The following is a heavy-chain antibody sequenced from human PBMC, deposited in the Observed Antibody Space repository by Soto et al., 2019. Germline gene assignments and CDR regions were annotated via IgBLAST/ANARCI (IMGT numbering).Heavy chain of an antibody. J-gene: IGHJ4*02. CDR1: GGFISSYY. CDR2: IYYSGST. Sequence: SETLSLTCTVSGGFISSYYWSWIRQPPGKGLEWIGYIYYSGSTNYNPSLKSRVTISVDTSKNQFSLKLSSVTAADTAVYYCARDSSWSLDYWGQGTLVTVSS. D-gene: IGHD6-13*01. V-gene: IGHV4-59*01. CDR3: ARDSSWSLDY.